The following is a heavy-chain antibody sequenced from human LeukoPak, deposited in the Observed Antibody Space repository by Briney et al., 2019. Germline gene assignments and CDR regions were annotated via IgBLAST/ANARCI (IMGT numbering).Heavy chain of an antibody. J-gene: IGHJ6*03. V-gene: IGHV3-33*01. CDR1: GFTFSSYG. CDR2: IWYDGSNK. Sequence: PGGSLRLSCAASGFTFSSYGMHWVRQAPGKGLEWVAVIWYDGSNKYYADSVKGRFTISRDNSKNTLYLQMNSLRAEDTAVYYCARVSSGSWYYYYYYMDVWGKGTTVTVSS. CDR3: ARVSSGSWYYYYYYMDV. D-gene: IGHD6-13*01.